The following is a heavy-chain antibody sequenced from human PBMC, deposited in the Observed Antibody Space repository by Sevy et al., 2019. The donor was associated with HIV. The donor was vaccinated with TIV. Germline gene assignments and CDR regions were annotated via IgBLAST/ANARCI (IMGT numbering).Heavy chain of an antibody. CDR1: GYTFTGYY. D-gene: IGHD2-15*01. V-gene: IGHV1-2*02. CDR3: AREEPRRYCSGGSCHAIDY. Sequence: ASVKVSCKASGYTFTGYYMHWVRQAPGQGLEWMGWINPNSGGTNYAQKFQGRVTMTRDTSISTAYMELSRLRSDDTAVYYCAREEPRRYCSGGSCHAIDYWGQGTLVTDSS. CDR2: INPNSGGT. J-gene: IGHJ4*02.